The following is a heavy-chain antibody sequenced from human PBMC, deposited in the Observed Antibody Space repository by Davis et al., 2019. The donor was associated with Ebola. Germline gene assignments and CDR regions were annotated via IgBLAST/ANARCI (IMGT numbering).Heavy chain of an antibody. V-gene: IGHV4-59*12. Sequence: PGGSLRLSCAVYGGSFSGYYWSWIRQPPGKGLEWIGYIYYSGSTNYNPSLKSRVTISVDTSKNQFSLKLSSVTAADTAAYYCARGGGSYYMDVWGKGATVTVSS. CDR3: ARGGGSYYMDV. J-gene: IGHJ6*03. CDR2: IYYSGST. CDR1: GGSFSGYY. D-gene: IGHD3-10*01.